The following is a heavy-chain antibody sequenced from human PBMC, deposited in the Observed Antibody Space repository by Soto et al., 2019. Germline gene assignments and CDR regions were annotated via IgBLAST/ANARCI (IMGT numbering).Heavy chain of an antibody. J-gene: IGHJ6*02. Sequence: QVQLVQSGAEVKKPGSSVKVSCKASGGTFNTYGISWVRQAPGQGLEWLGAIIPMFKTSKSAQKFQDRVTISADESTRTAYMELSSLRSEDTAVYYCAGSPMNKVMARFFFGMDVWGQGTTVSVSS. CDR3: AGSPMNKVMARFFFGMDV. V-gene: IGHV1-69*01. CDR2: IIPMFKTS. D-gene: IGHD3-16*01. CDR1: GGTFNTYG.